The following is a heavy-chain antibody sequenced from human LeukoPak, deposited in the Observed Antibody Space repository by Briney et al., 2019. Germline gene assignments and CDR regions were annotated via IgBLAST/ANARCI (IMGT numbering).Heavy chain of an antibody. CDR3: ATRVTETTWVAFDI. Sequence: LETLSLTCTVSGGSFNTYYWSWIRQPPGKGLEWIGYIYYSGSTNYNPSLKSRVTISVDTSKNQFSLKLSSVTAADTAVYYCATRVTETTWVAFDIWGQGTMVTVSS. J-gene: IGHJ3*02. CDR2: IYYSGST. D-gene: IGHD4-23*01. V-gene: IGHV4-59*01. CDR1: GGSFNTYY.